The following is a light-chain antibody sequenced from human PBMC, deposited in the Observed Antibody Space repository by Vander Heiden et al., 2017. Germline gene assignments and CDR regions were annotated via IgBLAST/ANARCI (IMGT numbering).Light chain of an antibody. V-gene: IGLV1-44*01. Sequence: QSVPTHRPSASGTPGQRVTISGVGRNSNIGRNYVNGYRQRPGTAPDLLIFRNDQWPSGVPDRFSGSTSGTSASLLISGLQSEDEAYYYCATWYDSLNGYVFGTGTKVTVL. CDR3: ATWYDSLNGYV. J-gene: IGLJ1*01. CDR2: RND. CDR1: NSNIGRNY.